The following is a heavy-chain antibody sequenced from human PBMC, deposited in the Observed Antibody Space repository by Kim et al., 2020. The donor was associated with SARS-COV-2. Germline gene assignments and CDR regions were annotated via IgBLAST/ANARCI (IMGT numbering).Heavy chain of an antibody. J-gene: IGHJ3*02. Sequence: SETLSLTCTVSGGSISSYYWSWIRQPPGKGLEWIGYIYYSGSTNYNPSLKSRVTISVDTSKNQFSLKLSSVTAADTAVYYCARERHVLRYFDWAPGAGAAFDIWGQGTMVTVSS. D-gene: IGHD3-9*01. V-gene: IGHV4-59*01. CDR2: IYYSGST. CDR1: GGSISSYY. CDR3: ARERHVLRYFDWAPGAGAAFDI.